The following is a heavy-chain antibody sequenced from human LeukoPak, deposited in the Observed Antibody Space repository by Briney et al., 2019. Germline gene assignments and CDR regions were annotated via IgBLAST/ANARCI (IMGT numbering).Heavy chain of an antibody. D-gene: IGHD6-13*01. CDR2: IYSGGST. CDR3: VRDQQLV. V-gene: IGHV3-66*01. CDR1: GFTVSSNF. J-gene: IGHJ4*02. Sequence: SGGSLRLSCAASGFTVSSNFMSWVRQAPGKGLEWVSVIYSGGSTYYADSVKGRVTISRDNSKNTVYLQMNSLRAEDTAVYHCVRDQQLVWGQGTLVTVSS.